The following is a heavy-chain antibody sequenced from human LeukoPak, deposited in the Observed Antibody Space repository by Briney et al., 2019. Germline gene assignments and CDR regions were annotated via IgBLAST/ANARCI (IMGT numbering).Heavy chain of an antibody. CDR3: ARRPLLWFGESNPNFDY. Sequence: SQTLSLTCTVSGGSISSGSYYWSWIRQPAGKGLEWIGRIYTSGSTNYNPSLKSRVTISVDTSKNQFSLKLSSVTAADTAVYYCARRPLLWFGESNPNFDYWGQGTLVTVSS. CDR1: GGSISSGSYY. V-gene: IGHV4-61*02. D-gene: IGHD3-10*01. J-gene: IGHJ4*02. CDR2: IYTSGST.